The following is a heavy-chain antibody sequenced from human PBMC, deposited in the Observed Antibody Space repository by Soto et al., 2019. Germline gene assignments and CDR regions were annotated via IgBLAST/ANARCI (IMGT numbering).Heavy chain of an antibody. CDR2: IKQDGSEK. CDR1: GFTFSSYW. V-gene: IGHV3-7*01. J-gene: IGHJ3*02. Sequence: GGSLRLSCAASGFTFSSYWMSWVRQAPGKGLEWVANIKQDGSEKYYVDSVKGRFTISRDNAKNSLYLQMNSLRAEDTAVYYCARDRSGPTVTTAIHAFDIWGQGTMVTVSS. CDR3: ARDRSGPTVTTAIHAFDI. D-gene: IGHD4-17*01.